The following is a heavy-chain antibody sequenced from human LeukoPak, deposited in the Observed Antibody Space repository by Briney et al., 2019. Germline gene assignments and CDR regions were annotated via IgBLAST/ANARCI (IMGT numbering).Heavy chain of an antibody. CDR2: IYSGGST. CDR3: AVAGTEGDFDY. Sequence: GGSLRLSCAASGFTVSSNYMSWVRQAPGKGLEWVSVIYSGGSTYCADSVKGRFTISRDNSKNTLYLQMNSLRAEDTAVYYCAVAGTEGDFDYWGQGTLVTVSS. D-gene: IGHD6-19*01. J-gene: IGHJ4*02. V-gene: IGHV3-53*01. CDR1: GFTVSSNY.